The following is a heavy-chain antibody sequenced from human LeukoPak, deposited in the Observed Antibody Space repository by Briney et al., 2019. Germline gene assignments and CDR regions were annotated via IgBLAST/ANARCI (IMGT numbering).Heavy chain of an antibody. Sequence: SEILSLTCAVYGGSFSYYWSWIRQPPGKGLEWIGQIYHSGSTNYNPSLKSRVTISLDTSKNQFSLKLRYVTAADTAVYYCARGRPTASTYGPYYFDYWGQGTLVTVSS. CDR1: GGSFSYY. D-gene: IGHD3-10*01. CDR2: IYHSGST. J-gene: IGHJ4*02. V-gene: IGHV4-34*01. CDR3: ARGRPTASTYGPYYFDY.